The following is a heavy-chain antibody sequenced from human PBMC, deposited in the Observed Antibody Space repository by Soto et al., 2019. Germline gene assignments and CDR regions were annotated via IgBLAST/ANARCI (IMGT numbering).Heavy chain of an antibody. J-gene: IGHJ4*01. Sequence: GGSLRLSCAVSGYTFRNYAMHWVRQAPGKGLEWVVVISYDGSKKYYADSLEGRFTISRDNSNNTLYLQMNSLTDEDTAVYYCVRAPGSATVTTSYVDYWGQGTLVTVSS. D-gene: IGHD4-17*01. CDR1: GYTFRNYA. CDR2: ISYDGSKK. V-gene: IGHV3-30*03. CDR3: VRAPGSATVTTSYVDY.